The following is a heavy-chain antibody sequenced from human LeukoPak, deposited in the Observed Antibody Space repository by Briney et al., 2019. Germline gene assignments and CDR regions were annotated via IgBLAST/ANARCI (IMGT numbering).Heavy chain of an antibody. CDR2: IYYSGST. D-gene: IGHD3-22*01. CDR1: GYSISSGYY. V-gene: IGHV4-38-2*02. J-gene: IGHJ4*02. Sequence: SETLSLTCTVSGYSISSGYYWGWIRQPPGKGLEWIGSIYYSGSTYYNPSLKSRVTISVDTSKNQFSLKLSSVTAADTAVYYCARDTYYYDRGYFDYWGQGTLVTVSS. CDR3: ARDTYYYDRGYFDY.